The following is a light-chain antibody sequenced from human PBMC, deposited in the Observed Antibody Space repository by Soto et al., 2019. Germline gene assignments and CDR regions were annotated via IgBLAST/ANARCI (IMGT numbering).Light chain of an antibody. V-gene: IGLV4-69*01. CDR1: RGHSSYA. CDR2: LNSDGSH. J-gene: IGLJ2*01. Sequence: QLVLTQSPSASASLGVSVKLTCTLSRGHSSYAIAWHQQQPEKGPRYLMKLNSDGSHTKGDGIPDRFSGSSSGAERYLTISSLKSEDEADYYCQTWGTGIPVFGGGTKLTVL. CDR3: QTWGTGIPV.